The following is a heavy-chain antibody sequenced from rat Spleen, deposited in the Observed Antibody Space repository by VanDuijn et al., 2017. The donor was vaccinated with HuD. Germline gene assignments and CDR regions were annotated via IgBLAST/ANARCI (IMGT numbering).Heavy chain of an antibody. V-gene: IGHV5-25*01. CDR3: TRGYYFDY. Sequence: EVQLVESGGGLVQPGRSMKLSCAASGFTFSNYDMVWVRQAPTKGLKWVSSISYVGSTAYYRDSVKGRFTISRDNAKSTLYLQMDSLRSEDTATYYCTRGYYFDYWGQGTLLTVSS. J-gene: IGHJ3*01. CDR1: GFTFSNYD. D-gene: IGHD1-6*01. CDR2: ISYVGSTA.